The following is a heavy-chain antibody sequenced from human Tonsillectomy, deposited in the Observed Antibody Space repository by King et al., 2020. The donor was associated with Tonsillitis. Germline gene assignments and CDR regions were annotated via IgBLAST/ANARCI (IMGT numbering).Heavy chain of an antibody. CDR2: IVVGSGNT. CDR1: GFTFTSSA. Sequence: MQLVQSGPEVKKPGTSVKVSCKASGFTFTSSAVQWVRQARGQRLEWIGWIVVGSGNTNYAQKFQERVTITRDMSTSTAYMELSSLRSEDTAVYYCAADLYYGLYYFDYWGQGTLVTVSS. J-gene: IGHJ4*02. V-gene: IGHV1-58*01. CDR3: AADLYYGLYYFDY. D-gene: IGHD3-10*01.